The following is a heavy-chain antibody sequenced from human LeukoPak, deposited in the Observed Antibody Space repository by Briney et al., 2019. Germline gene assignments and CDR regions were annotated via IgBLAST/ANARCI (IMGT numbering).Heavy chain of an antibody. J-gene: IGHJ5*02. V-gene: IGHV4-4*02. D-gene: IGHD3-10*01. CDR1: GGSISSSNW. CDR3: ARDTRDVLLWFGEFSP. CDR2: IYHSGST. Sequence: SGTLSLTCAVSGGSISSSNWWSWIRQPPGQGLEWIGEIYHSGSTNYNPSLKSRVTISVDKSKTQFSLKLSSVTAADTAVYYCARDTRDVLLWFGEFSPWGQGTLVTVS.